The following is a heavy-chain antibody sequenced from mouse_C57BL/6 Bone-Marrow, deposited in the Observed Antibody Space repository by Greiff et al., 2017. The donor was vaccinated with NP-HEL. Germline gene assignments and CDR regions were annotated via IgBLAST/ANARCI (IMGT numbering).Heavy chain of an antibody. CDR1: GYTFTSYW. Sequence: VQLQQSGTVLARPGASVKMSCKTSGYTFTSYWMHWVKQRPGQGLEWIGAIYPGNSDTSYNQKFKGKAKLTAVTSASTAYMELSSLTNEDSAVYYCTGGYYGSSYVNYWGQGTTLTVSS. D-gene: IGHD1-1*01. V-gene: IGHV1-5*01. CDR2: IYPGNSDT. J-gene: IGHJ2*01. CDR3: TGGYYGSSYVNY.